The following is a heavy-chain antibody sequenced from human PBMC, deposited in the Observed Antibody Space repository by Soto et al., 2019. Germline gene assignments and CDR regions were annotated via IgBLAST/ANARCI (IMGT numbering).Heavy chain of an antibody. Sequence: ERLCRSCSVSGCSIGSGYYWSWIRQSPGKGLEWIGSIYHAGSVYYNPSLNGRVALSMDTSKNHFSLKLTSVTAEDTAVYYCARTFDYYGMDVWGQGTKVTVYS. CDR3: ARTFDYYGMDV. V-gene: IGHV4-38-2*01. J-gene: IGHJ6*02. CDR1: GCSIGSGYY. CDR2: IYHAGSV.